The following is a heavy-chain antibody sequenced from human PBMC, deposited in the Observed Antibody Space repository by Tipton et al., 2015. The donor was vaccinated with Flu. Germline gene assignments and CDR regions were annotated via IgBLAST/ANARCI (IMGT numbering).Heavy chain of an antibody. Sequence: TLSLTCTVSGGSISSYHWSWIRQPAGKGLEWIGRIYTSGSTNYSPSLKSRVTMSVDTSKNQFSLKLSSVTAADTAVYYCARDAVVVVAANYYYMDVWGKGTTVTVSS. J-gene: IGHJ6*03. V-gene: IGHV4-4*07. CDR3: ARDAVVVVAANYYYMDV. CDR1: GGSISSYH. D-gene: IGHD2-15*01. CDR2: IYTSGST.